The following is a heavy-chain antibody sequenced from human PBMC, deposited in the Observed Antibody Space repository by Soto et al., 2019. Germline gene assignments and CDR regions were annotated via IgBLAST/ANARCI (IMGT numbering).Heavy chain of an antibody. CDR3: ARLKVSIAAAGPDYYYYYYGMDV. CDR2: IDPSDSYT. V-gene: IGHV5-10-1*01. CDR1: GYSFTSYW. Sequence: GESLTISCKGSGYSFTSYWISWVRQMPGKGLEWMGRIDPSDSYTNYSPSFQGQVTISADKSISTAYLQWSSLKASDTAMYYCARLKVSIAAAGPDYYYYYYGMDVWGQGTTVTVSS. D-gene: IGHD6-13*01. J-gene: IGHJ6*02.